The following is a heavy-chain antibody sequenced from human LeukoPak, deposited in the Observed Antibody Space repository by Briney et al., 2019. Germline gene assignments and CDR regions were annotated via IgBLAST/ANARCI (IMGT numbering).Heavy chain of an antibody. V-gene: IGHV3-30*02. D-gene: IGHD3-22*01. CDR1: GFTFRSYG. J-gene: IGHJ4*02. Sequence: GGSLRLSCAASGFTFRSYGMHWVRQAPGKGLEWVAFIRYDGNSNYYADSVKGRFTISRDNSRSTLYLQMNSLRAEDTAVYYCAKEEVISGNHGVYFDYWGQGALVTVSS. CDR3: AKEEVISGNHGVYFDY. CDR2: IRYDGNSN.